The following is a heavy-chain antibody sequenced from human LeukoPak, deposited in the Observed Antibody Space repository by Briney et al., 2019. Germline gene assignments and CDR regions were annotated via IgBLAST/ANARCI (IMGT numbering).Heavy chain of an antibody. J-gene: IGHJ5*02. CDR2: IIPIFGTA. V-gene: IGHV1-69*05. Sequence: ASVKVSCKASGGTFSSYAISWVRRAPGQGLEWMGGIIPIFGTANYAQKFQGRVTITTDESTSTAYMELSSLRSEDTAVYYCARYNHGGYDLSWFDPWGQGTLVTVSS. CDR3: ARYNHGGYDLSWFDP. CDR1: GGTFSSYA. D-gene: IGHD5-12*01.